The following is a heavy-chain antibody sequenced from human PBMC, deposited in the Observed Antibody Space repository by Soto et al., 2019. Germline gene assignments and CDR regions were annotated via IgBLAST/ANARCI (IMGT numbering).Heavy chain of an antibody. CDR3: ARGREDIVVVVAATPGDYYYYMDV. CDR2: IYYSGST. Sequence: SETLSLTCTVSGGSISSYYWSWIRQPPGKGLEWIGYIYYSGSTNYNPSLKSRVTISVDTSKNQFSLKLSSVTAADTAVYYCARGREDIVVVVAATPGDYYYYMDVWGKGTTVTVSS. J-gene: IGHJ6*03. CDR1: GGSISSYY. D-gene: IGHD2-15*01. V-gene: IGHV4-59*01.